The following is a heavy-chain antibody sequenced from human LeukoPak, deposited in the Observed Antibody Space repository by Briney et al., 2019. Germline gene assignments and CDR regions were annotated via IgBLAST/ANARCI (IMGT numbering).Heavy chain of an antibody. J-gene: IGHJ4*02. D-gene: IGHD6-6*01. CDR3: AREFEYSSSGAGY. Sequence: GGSLRLSCAASRFTFSRYRMNWLRQAPGKGLELVSSMSSSSGLIYYADSVKGRFTVSRDNAKNSLYLQMNSLRAEDTAVYYCAREFEYSSSGAGYWGQGTLVTVSS. V-gene: IGHV3-21*01. CDR1: RFTFSRYR. CDR2: MSSSSGLI.